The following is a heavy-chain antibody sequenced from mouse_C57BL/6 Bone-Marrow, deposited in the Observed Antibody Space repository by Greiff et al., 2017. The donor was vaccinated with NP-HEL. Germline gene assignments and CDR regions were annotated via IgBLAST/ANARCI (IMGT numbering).Heavy chain of an antibody. CDR2: IYPGDGDT. J-gene: IGHJ3*01. CDR3: ARYYGSRCGFAY. Sequence: QVQLQQSGPELVKPGASVKISCKASGYAFSSSWMNWVKQRPGKGLEWIGRIYPGDGDTNYNGTFKGKVTLSADKSSSTAYMKISSLTYEDTAVYVSARYYGSRCGFAYWGQGTLVTVSA. CDR1: GYAFSSSW. D-gene: IGHD1-1*01. V-gene: IGHV1-82*01.